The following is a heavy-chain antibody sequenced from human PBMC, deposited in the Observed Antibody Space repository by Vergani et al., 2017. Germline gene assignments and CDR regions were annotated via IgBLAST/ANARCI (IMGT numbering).Heavy chain of an antibody. CDR1: GFTFSSYA. CDR3: AKDRQGYCSGGSCYSGLYYFDY. D-gene: IGHD2-15*01. Sequence: EVQLLESGGGLVQPGGSLRLSCAASGFTFSSYAMSWVRQAPGKGLEWVSAISGSGGSTYYADSVKGRFTISRDNSKNTLYLQMNSLRAEDTAVYYCAKDRQGYCSGGSCYSGLYYFDYWGQGTLVTVSS. J-gene: IGHJ4*02. V-gene: IGHV3-23*01. CDR2: ISGSGGST.